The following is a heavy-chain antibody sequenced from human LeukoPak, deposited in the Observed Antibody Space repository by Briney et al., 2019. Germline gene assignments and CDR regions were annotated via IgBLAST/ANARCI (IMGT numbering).Heavy chain of an antibody. D-gene: IGHD3-9*01. CDR3: ASETGS. V-gene: IGHV1-18*01. CDR1: GYIFTGYG. Sequence: ASVKVSCKASGYIFTGYGINWVRQAAGHGLEWMGWISPASGDTEYAQKVQDRLTMTTHTSTTTAYMELRSLTSDDTAVYYCASETGSWGQGTLVTVSA. J-gene: IGHJ5*02. CDR2: ISPASGDT.